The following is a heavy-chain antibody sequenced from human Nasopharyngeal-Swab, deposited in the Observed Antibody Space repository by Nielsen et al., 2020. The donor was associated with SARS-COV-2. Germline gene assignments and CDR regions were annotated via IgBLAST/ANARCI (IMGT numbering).Heavy chain of an antibody. V-gene: IGHV3-21*01. CDR3: ARDCRPSSGWYSSAFDI. CDR1: GFTFSSYS. D-gene: IGHD6-19*01. CDR2: ISSSSSYI. Sequence: GESLKISCAASGFTFSSYSMNWVRQAPGKGLEWVSSISSSSSYIYYADSVKGRFTISRDNAKNSLYLQMNSLRAEDTAVYYCARDCRPSSGWYSSAFDIWGQGTMVTVSS. J-gene: IGHJ3*02.